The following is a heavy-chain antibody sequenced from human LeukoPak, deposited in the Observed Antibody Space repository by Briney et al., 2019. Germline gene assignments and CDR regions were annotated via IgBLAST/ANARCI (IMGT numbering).Heavy chain of an antibody. Sequence: SQTLSLTCTVSADSISSGGHYWSWIRQHPGKGLESIGFIHHSGSTNHNPSLKGRVVISVDASKNQFSLRLSSVTAADTAVYYCARGGNRFGGFYFDYWGQGTPVTVSS. CDR1: ADSISSGGHY. CDR2: IHHSGST. J-gene: IGHJ4*02. CDR3: ARGGNRFGGFYFDY. D-gene: IGHD3-10*01. V-gene: IGHV4-31*03.